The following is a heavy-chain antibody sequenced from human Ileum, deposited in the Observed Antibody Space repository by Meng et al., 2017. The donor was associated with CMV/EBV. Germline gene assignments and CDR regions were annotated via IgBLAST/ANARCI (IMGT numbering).Heavy chain of an antibody. CDR2: ITSSSTI. J-gene: IGHJ4*02. CDR1: GFTFSSYT. Sequence: GGSLRLSCAASGFTFSSYTMNWVRQAPGKGLEWVSYITSSSTIYYADSVKGRFTISRDNAKNSLYLQMNRLRAEDTAVYYCARDQKYSSSSRNDYWGQGTLVTVSS. V-gene: IGHV3-48*04. CDR3: ARDQKYSSSSRNDY. D-gene: IGHD6-6*01.